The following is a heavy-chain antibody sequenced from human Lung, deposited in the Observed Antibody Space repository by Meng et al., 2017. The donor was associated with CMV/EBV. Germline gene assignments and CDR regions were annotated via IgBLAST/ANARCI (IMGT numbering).Heavy chain of an antibody. D-gene: IGHD2-2*01. V-gene: IGHV4-39*07. CDR2: SYYTESI. CDR3: ARKLVVPAAIRIDAFDI. Sequence: PXTMSLXSIVSTRSIRSSSYYCGWIREPPVKGLEWTGSSYYTESIYYNPSPKTRVPISVDTSKNPFSLELSSVTAADTAVYYCARKLVVPAAIRIDAFDIWGQGTMVTVSS. J-gene: IGHJ3*02. CDR1: TRSIRSSSYY.